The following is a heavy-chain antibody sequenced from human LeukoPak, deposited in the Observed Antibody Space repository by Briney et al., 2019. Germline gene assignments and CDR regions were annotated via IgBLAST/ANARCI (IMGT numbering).Heavy chain of an antibody. Sequence: NKANSYTTDYAASVKGRFSISRDDSENSVYLEMNSLKIEDSAVFYCTSGYCSGGSCYSSGGEYWGQGTLVTVSS. CDR2: NKANSYTT. V-gene: IGHV3-72*01. J-gene: IGHJ4*02. CDR3: TSGYCSGGSCYSSGGEY. D-gene: IGHD2-15*01.